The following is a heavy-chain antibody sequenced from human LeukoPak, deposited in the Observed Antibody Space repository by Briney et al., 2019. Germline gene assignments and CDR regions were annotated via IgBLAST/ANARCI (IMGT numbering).Heavy chain of an antibody. J-gene: IGHJ1*01. D-gene: IGHD1-26*01. Sequence: SETLSLTCTVSGGSISSTSYFWGWIRQPPGKGLEWIGSIHYSGTAYYNPSLKSRVTISVDKSKNQFSLNVSSVTAADTAVYYCARAEVVGAHLRSGYFQHWGQGTLVIVSS. CDR2: IHYSGTA. CDR1: GGSISSTSYF. CDR3: ARAEVVGAHLRSGYFQH. V-gene: IGHV4-39*07.